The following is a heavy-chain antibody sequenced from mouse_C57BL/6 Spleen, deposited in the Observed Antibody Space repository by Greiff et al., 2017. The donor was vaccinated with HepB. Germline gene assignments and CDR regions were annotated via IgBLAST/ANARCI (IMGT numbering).Heavy chain of an antibody. J-gene: IGHJ3*01. CDR1: GYTFTSYW. CDR3: ARQNYGSSPFAY. V-gene: IGHV1-74*01. Sequence: QVQLQQPGAELVKPGASVKVSCKASGYTFTSYWMHWVKQRPGQGLEWIGRIHPSDSDTNYNQKFKGKATLTVDKSSSTAYMQLSSLTSEASAVYDCARQNYGSSPFAYWGQGTLVTVSA. CDR2: IHPSDSDT. D-gene: IGHD1-1*01.